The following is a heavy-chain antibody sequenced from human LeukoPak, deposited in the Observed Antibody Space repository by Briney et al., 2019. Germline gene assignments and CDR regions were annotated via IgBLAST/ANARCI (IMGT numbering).Heavy chain of an antibody. D-gene: IGHD3-10*01. CDR2: ISSDGSNK. CDR1: GFTFSSSG. J-gene: IGHJ4*02. Sequence: GRSLRLSCAASGFTFSSSGMHWVRQAPGKGLEWVALISSDGSNKYYADPLKGRFTISRDSSENTLYLQMNSLRPEDTAVYYCYYSGYWGQGTLVTVSS. CDR3: YYSGY. V-gene: IGHV3-30*03.